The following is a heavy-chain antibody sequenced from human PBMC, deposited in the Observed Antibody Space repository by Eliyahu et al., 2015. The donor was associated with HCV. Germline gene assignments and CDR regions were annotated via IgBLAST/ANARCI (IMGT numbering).Heavy chain of an antibody. CDR2: IYYSGST. Sequence: QVQLQESGPGLVKPSQTLSLTCTVSGGSISSGGYYWSWIRQHPGKGLEWIGYIYYSGSTYYNPSLKSRVTISVDTSKNQFSLKLSSVTAADTAVYYCARGGVENPWNWFDPLGPGNPGHRLL. CDR3: ARGGVENPWNWFDP. J-gene: IGHJ5*02. V-gene: IGHV4-31*03. CDR1: GGSISSGGYY. D-gene: IGHD3-10*01.